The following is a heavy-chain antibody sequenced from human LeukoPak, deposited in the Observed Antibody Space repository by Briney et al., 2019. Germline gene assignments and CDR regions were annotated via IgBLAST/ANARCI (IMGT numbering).Heavy chain of an antibody. V-gene: IGHV3-21*04. Sequence: GGSLRLSCAASGFTFSSYNMNWVRQAPGKGLEWVSSISSSSSYIYYADSVKGRFTISRDNAKNSLYLQMNSLRAEDTALYYCARDDYGSGSWNDYWGQGTLVTVSS. CDR3: ARDDYGSGSWNDY. D-gene: IGHD3-10*01. CDR2: ISSSSSYI. J-gene: IGHJ4*02. CDR1: GFTFSSYN.